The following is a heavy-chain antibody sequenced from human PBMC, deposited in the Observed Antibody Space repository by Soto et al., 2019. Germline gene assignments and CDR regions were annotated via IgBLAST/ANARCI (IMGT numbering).Heavy chain of an antibody. D-gene: IGHD2-2*01. CDR2: ISYDGSNK. V-gene: IGHV3-30-3*01. Sequence: QVQLVESGGGVVQPGRSLRLSCAASGFTFSSYAMHWVRQAPGKGLEWVAVISYDGSNKYYADSVKGRFTISRDNSKNTLYLQMNGLRAEDTAVYYCASPGWVPAAMYPTNAFDSWGQGTMVTVSS. CDR1: GFTFSSYA. CDR3: ASPGWVPAAMYPTNAFDS. J-gene: IGHJ3*02.